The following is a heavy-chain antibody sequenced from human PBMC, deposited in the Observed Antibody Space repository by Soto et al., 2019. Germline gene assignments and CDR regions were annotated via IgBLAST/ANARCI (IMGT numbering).Heavy chain of an antibody. V-gene: IGHV1-2*02. CDR1: GYSFAGHY. D-gene: IGHD3-9*01. CDR2: INPNSGGT. J-gene: IGHJ3*02. Sequence: ASVKVSCKTSGYSFAGHYLHWVRQAPGQGLDWMGWINPNSGGTIYAQRFQGRVTMTRDTSISTAYMVLTSLRSDDTAVYYCARDSHYDILTGYSRNAFDMWGRGTVVTVSS. CDR3: ARDSHYDILTGYSRNAFDM.